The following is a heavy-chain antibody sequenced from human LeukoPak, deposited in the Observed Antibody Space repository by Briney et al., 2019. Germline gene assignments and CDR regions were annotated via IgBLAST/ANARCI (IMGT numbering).Heavy chain of an antibody. CDR1: GFTFSSYS. Sequence: GGSLRLSCAASGFTFSSYSMNWVRQAPGKGLEWVSSISSSSSYIYYADSVKGRFTISRDNAKNSLYLQMNSLRAEDTAVYYCARDLGLVVPAAIRPAAYAFDIWGQGTMVTVSS. V-gene: IGHV3-21*01. CDR3: ARDLGLVVPAAIRPAAYAFDI. D-gene: IGHD2-2*02. J-gene: IGHJ3*02. CDR2: ISSSSSYI.